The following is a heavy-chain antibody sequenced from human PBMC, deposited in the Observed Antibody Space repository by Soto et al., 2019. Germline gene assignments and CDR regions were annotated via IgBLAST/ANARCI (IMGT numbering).Heavy chain of an antibody. CDR2: IVVGSGNT. V-gene: IGHV1-58*01. CDR1: GFTFTSSA. J-gene: IGHJ3*02. Sequence: SVKVSCKASGFTFTSSAVQWVRQARGQRLEWIGWIVVGSGNTNYAQKFQERVTITRDMSTSTAYMELSSLRSEDTAVYYCAAGLSYYYDSSGSLEAFDIWGKGTMATVSS. D-gene: IGHD3-22*01. CDR3: AAGLSYYYDSSGSLEAFDI.